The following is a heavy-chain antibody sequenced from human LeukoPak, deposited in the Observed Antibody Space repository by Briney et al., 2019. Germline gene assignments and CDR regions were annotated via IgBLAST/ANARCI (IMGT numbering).Heavy chain of an antibody. Sequence: GGSLRLSCAASGFTFSSYSMNWVRQAPGKGLEWVSSITSSNNYIYYGDSVKGRFTISRDDAKNTLFLQMNSLRAEDTAVYYRATTGSGSYYDYWGQGTLVTVSS. CDR1: GFTFSSYS. CDR3: ATTGSGSYYDY. V-gene: IGHV3-21*01. D-gene: IGHD1-26*01. J-gene: IGHJ4*02. CDR2: ITSSNNYI.